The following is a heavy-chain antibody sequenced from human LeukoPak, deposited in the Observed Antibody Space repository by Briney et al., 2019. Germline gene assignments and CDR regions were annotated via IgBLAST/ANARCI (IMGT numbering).Heavy chain of an antibody. Sequence: SETLSLTCTVSGGSISSSSYYWGWIRQTPGKGLEWIGSIYYSGSTYYNPSLKSRVTISVDTSKNQFSLKLSSVTAADTAVYYCAGGRRDQEDWFDPWGQGTLVTVSS. V-gene: IGHV4-39*01. CDR1: GGSISSSSYY. CDR2: IYYSGST. J-gene: IGHJ5*02. CDR3: AGGRRDQEDWFDP.